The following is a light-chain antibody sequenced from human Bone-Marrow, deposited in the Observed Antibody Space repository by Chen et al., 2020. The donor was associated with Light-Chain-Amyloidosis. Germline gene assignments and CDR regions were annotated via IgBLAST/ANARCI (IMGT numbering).Light chain of an antibody. J-gene: IGKJ2*01. CDR1: QGISSY. V-gene: IGKV1-8*01. CDR2: AAS. CDR3: QQYYSYPHT. Sequence: AIRMTQSPSSFSASTGDRVTITCRASQGISSYLAWYQQKPGKAPKLLIYAASTLQSGVPSRFSGSGSGTDFTLTISCLQSEDFATYYCQQYYSYPHTFGPGTKLEIK.